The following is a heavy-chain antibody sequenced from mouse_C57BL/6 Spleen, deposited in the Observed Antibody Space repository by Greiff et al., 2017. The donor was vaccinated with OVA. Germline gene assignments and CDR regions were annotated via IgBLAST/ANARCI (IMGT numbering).Heavy chain of an antibody. D-gene: IGHD1-1*01. J-gene: IGHJ1*03. V-gene: IGHV1-22*01. CDR2: INPNNGGT. CDR3: ARANYVGYFDV. Sequence: EVQLQESGPELVKPGASVKMSCKASGYTFTDYNMHWVKQSHGKSLEWIGYINPNNGGTSYNQKFKGKATLTVNKSSSTAYMELRSLTSEDSAVYYCARANYVGYFDVWGTGTTVTVSS. CDR1: GYTFTDYN.